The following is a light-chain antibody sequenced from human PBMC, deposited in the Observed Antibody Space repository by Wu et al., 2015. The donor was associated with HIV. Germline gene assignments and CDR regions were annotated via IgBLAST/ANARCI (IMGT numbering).Light chain of an antibody. V-gene: IGKV1-5*03. Sequence: DIQMTQSPSTLSASVGDRVTITCRASQSISSWLAWYQQKRGRAPKLLIYKASSSESGVPSRFSGSGSGTEFTLTINSLQPDDFATYYCQQYNSYPYSFGQGTELEIK. CDR2: KAS. J-gene: IGKJ2*03. CDR3: QQYNSYPYS. CDR1: QSISSW.